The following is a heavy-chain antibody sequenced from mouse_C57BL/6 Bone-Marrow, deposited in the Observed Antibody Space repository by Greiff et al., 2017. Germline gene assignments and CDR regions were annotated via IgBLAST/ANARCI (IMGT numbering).Heavy chain of an antibody. J-gene: IGHJ1*03. CDR1: GFSFTSYG. CDR3: AKKILYYYGSSYGYFDV. D-gene: IGHD1-1*01. CDR2: IWSGGST. V-gene: IGHV2-4*01. Sequence: QVQLKESGPGLVQPSQSLSITCTVSGFSFTSYGVHWVRQPPGKGLEWLGVIWSGGSTDYNAAFISRLSISKDNSKRQVFFKMNSLQTDDTAIYYCAKKILYYYGSSYGYFDVWGTGTTVTVSS.